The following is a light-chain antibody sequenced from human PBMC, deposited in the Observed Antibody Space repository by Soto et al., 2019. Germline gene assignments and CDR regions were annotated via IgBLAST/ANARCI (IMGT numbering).Light chain of an antibody. CDR2: GAF. CDR1: PSVTNY. Sequence: IVLTQSPATLSLSPGERANLSCSASPSVTNYLAWYQQKPGQPPRLLIYGAFNRAAGIPARFSGSGSGTDFTLTISSLEPEDSAVYYCQQRNIWPPVTFGQGTKVDIK. V-gene: IGKV3-11*01. CDR3: QQRNIWPPVT. J-gene: IGKJ1*01.